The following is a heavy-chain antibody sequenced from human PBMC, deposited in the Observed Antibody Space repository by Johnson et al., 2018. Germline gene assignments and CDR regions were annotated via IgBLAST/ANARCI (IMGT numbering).Heavy chain of an antibody. J-gene: IGHJ6*03. Sequence: QVQLQESGPGLVKXSETXSLXCSVSGGSISSYYWSWIRQPPGKGLEWMGYIYYSGSTNYNPSLKSRVTISVDTSKNQFYLKPSAVTAADTAVYYCARDSGYDPNYSYYYYMDVWGKGTTVTVSS. CDR1: GGSISSYY. CDR3: ARDSGYDPNYSYYYYMDV. CDR2: IYYSGST. V-gene: IGHV4-59*01. D-gene: IGHD5-12*01.